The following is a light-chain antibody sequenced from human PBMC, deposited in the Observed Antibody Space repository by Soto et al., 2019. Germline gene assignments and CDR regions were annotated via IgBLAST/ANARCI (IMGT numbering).Light chain of an antibody. V-gene: IGKV1-5*01. J-gene: IGKJ4*01. CDR1: QSISSW. CDR2: DAF. Sequence: DIQMTQSPSSLSASVGDRVTITCRASQSISSWLAWYQQKPGKAPKLLIFDAFSLESGVPSRFSDSRSGTELTRTISRLKPVDYATNYCQRYKSYSPLTLGGGTKVDIK. CDR3: QRYKSYSPLT.